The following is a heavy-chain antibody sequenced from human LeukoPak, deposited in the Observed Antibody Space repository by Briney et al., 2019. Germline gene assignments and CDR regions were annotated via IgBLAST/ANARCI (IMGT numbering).Heavy chain of an antibody. CDR3: ARRWGVGTIIFYGFDI. J-gene: IGHJ3*02. D-gene: IGHD1-26*01. CDR2: IYYSGTT. CDR1: GGSISSSSYY. Sequence: PSETLSLTCTVSGGSISSSSYYWGWIRQPPGKGLEWIGSIYYSGTTYYKPSLKSRVTISVDTSKNQFSLKLSSVTAADTAVYYCARRWGVGTIIFYGFDIWGQGTMVTVSS. V-gene: IGHV4-39*01.